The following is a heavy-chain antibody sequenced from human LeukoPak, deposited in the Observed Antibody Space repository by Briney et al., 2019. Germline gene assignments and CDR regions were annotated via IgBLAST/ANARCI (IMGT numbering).Heavy chain of an antibody. CDR2: ISWNSGSI. J-gene: IGHJ4*02. CDR3: AGFVEMDTIRDY. D-gene: IGHD5-24*01. V-gene: IGHV3-9*01. CDR1: GFTFDDYA. Sequence: GRSLRLSCAASGFTFDDYAMHWVRQAPGKGLEWVSGISWNSGSIGYADSVKGRFTISRDNSKNTLYLQMNSLRAEDTAVYYCAGFVEMDTIRDYWGQGSLVTVSS.